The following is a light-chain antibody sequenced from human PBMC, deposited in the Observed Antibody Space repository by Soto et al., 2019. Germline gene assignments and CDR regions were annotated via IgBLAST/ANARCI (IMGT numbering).Light chain of an antibody. J-gene: IGKJ2*01. CDR1: QSISSW. CDR3: QEYKSYST. V-gene: IGKV1-5*03. Sequence: DIQMTQSPSTLSASVGDRVTITCRASQSISSWLAWYQQKPGKAPKLLIYKASSLESGVPSRFSGSGSATEFTLTNSSLQPDDFATYNCQEYKSYSTFGQGTKLEIK. CDR2: KAS.